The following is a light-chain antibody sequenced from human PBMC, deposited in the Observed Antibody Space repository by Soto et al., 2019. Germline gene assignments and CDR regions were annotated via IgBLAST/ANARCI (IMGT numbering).Light chain of an antibody. J-gene: IGKJ2*01. CDR3: QQFYTTPYT. CDR1: QTIKSY. V-gene: IGKV1-39*01. Sequence: DIQMTQSPSSLSASVGDRVTITCRASQTIKSYLNWYQHKPGKAPQLLISGASSLQGGVPSRCSGSASGPEFTLTISSLQPEDIATYYCQQFYTTPYTFGQGTKLDLK. CDR2: GAS.